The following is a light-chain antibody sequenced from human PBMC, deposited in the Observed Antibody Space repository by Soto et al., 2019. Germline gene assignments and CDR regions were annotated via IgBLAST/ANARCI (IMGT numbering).Light chain of an antibody. CDR2: EVT. V-gene: IGLV2-14*01. Sequence: QSALTQPASVSGSPGQSITISCTGTSSDVGGYNYVSWYQQYPGKAPKVMIYEVTNRPSGVSSRFSGSKSGNTASLTISGLQAEDEADYYCSSYTSSNTLIFGGGTKVTVL. J-gene: IGLJ2*01. CDR3: SSYTSSNTLI. CDR1: SSDVGGYNY.